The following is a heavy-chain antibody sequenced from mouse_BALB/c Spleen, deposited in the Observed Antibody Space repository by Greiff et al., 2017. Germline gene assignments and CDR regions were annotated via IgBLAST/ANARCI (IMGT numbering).Heavy chain of an antibody. CDR2: IWAGGST. J-gene: IGHJ2*01. Sequence: VKLVESGPGLVAPSQSLSITCTVSGFSLTSYGIHWVRQPPGKGLEWLGVIWAGGSTNYNSALMSRLSISKDNSKSQVFLKMNSLQTDDTAMYYCARDRAVVAPYFDYWGQGTTLTVSS. CDR1: GFSLTSYG. V-gene: IGHV2-9*02. CDR3: ARDRAVVAPYFDY. D-gene: IGHD1-1*01.